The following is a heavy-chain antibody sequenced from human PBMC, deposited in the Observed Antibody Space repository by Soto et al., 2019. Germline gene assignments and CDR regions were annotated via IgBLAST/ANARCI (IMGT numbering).Heavy chain of an antibody. V-gene: IGHV5-51*01. CDR1: GYSFTSYW. J-gene: IGHJ6*03. CDR3: ARRGGYCTNGVCSSPYYYYYMDV. D-gene: IGHD2-8*01. Sequence: GESLKISCKGSGYSFTSYWIGWVRQMPGKGLEWMGIIYPGDSDTRYSPSFQGQVTISADKSISNAYLQWSSLKASDTAMYYCARRGGYCTNGVCSSPYYYYYMDVWGKGTTVTVSS. CDR2: IYPGDSDT.